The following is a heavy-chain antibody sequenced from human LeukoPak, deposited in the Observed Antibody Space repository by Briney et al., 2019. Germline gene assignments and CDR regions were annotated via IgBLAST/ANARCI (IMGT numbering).Heavy chain of an antibody. Sequence: GESLKISCKASGYIFTNYWIGWVRQLPGKGLEWMGIIYPRDSDTRYSPSFQGQVTVSADKSISTAYLQWNTLEASDTAMYYCARRQYSGYDFDFWGQGTLVTVSS. V-gene: IGHV5-51*01. CDR1: GYIFTNYW. J-gene: IGHJ4*02. CDR3: ARRQYSGYDFDF. CDR2: IYPRDSDT. D-gene: IGHD5-12*01.